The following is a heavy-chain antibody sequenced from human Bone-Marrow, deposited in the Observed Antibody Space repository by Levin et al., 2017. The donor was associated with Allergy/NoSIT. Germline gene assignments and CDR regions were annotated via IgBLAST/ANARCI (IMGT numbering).Heavy chain of an antibody. J-gene: IGHJ4*02. CDR3: VRGTGYSSTSYPIHFDY. CDR1: GLTFSNYG. Sequence: SCAASGLTFSNYGFHWVRQAPGKGLEWVAVSWFGGKDKYYADSVKGRFTVSRDNSKNTLFLQMNSLRAEDTAVYFCVRGTGYSSTSYPIHFDYWGQGTLVTVSS. V-gene: IGHV3-33*01. D-gene: IGHD6-13*01. CDR2: SWFGGKDK.